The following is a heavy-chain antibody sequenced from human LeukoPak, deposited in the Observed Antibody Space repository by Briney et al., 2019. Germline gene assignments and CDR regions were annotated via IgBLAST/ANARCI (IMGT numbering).Heavy chain of an antibody. Sequence: SQTLSLTCTVSGGSISSGGYYWSWIRQPPGKSLEWIGYIYHSGSTYYNPSLKSRVTISVDRSKNQFSLKLSSVTAADTAVYYCAREAYYDFWSGYYGPFGYLDYWGQGTLVTVSS. CDR2: IYHSGST. D-gene: IGHD3-3*01. J-gene: IGHJ4*02. CDR3: AREAYYDFWSGYYGPFGYLDY. CDR1: GGSISSGGYY. V-gene: IGHV4-30-2*01.